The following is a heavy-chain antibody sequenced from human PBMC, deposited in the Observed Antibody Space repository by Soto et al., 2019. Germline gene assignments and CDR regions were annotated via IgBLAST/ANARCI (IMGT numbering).Heavy chain of an antibody. V-gene: IGHV1-69*01. CDR3: ARDSGAKLSSS. J-gene: IGHJ4*02. D-gene: IGHD6-13*01. Sequence: QVQLVQSGAEVREPGSSVKVSCKASGGTFSSYRINWVRQAPGQGLEWVGGIAPIYRTADYAQKFQGRVSITADESARTTYLELSSLKSQDTAVYYCARDSGAKLSSSWGQGTLVTVSS. CDR1: GGTFSSYR. CDR2: IAPIYRTA.